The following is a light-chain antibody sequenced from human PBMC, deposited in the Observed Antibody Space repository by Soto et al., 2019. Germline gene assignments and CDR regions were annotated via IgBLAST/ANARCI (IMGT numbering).Light chain of an antibody. CDR3: QQYNSYWT. CDR2: YIS. Sequence: EIVMTQSPATLSVSPGERATLSCRASQSVSSNLAWYQQKPGQAPRLLIYYISTRATGIPARFSGSGSGTEFTLTISSLQPDDFATYYCQQYNSYWTFGQGTKVDIK. V-gene: IGKV3D-15*01. J-gene: IGKJ1*01. CDR1: QSVSSN.